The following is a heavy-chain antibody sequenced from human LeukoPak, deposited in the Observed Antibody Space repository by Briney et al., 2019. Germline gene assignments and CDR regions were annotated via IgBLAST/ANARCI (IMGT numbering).Heavy chain of an antibody. V-gene: IGHV1-18*01. J-gene: IGHJ6*02. CDR2: ISAYNGNT. D-gene: IGHD3-3*01. CDR1: GYTFTSYG. CDR3: ARALDDFWSGYYRNYYYYGMDV. Sequence: ASVKVSCKASGYTFTSYGISWVRQAPGQGLEWMGWISAYNGNTNYAQKLQGRVTMTTDTSTSTAYMELRSLRSDDTAVYYCARALDDFWSGYYRNYYYYGMDVWGQGTTVTVSS.